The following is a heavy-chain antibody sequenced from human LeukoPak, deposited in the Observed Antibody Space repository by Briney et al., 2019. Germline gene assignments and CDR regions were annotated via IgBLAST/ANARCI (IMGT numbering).Heavy chain of an antibody. J-gene: IGHJ6*03. Sequence: TSETLSLTCTVSGGSISSYYWSWIRQPPGKGLEWIGYIHYSGSTNYNPSLKSRVTISVDTSKNQFSLKLSSVTAADTAVYYCARTTEGYCRGRSCYPYYYYMDVWGKGTTVTVSS. CDR3: ARTTEGYCRGRSCYPYYYYMDV. CDR2: IHYSGST. V-gene: IGHV4-59*01. D-gene: IGHD2-15*01. CDR1: GGSISSYY.